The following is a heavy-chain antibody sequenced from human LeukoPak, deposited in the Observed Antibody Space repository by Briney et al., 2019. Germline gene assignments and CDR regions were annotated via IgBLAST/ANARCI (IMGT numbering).Heavy chain of an antibody. CDR1: GFTFSSYA. V-gene: IGHV3-30*04. J-gene: IGHJ4*03. CDR2: ISYDGSNK. Sequence: GRSLRLSCAASGFTFSSYAMHWVRQAPGKGLEWVAVISYDGSNKYYADSVKGRFTISRDNSKNTLYLQMNSLRAEDTAVYYCARSSLGSGSMLFDYWGHGTLVTVSS. CDR3: ARSSLGSGSMLFDY. D-gene: IGHD3-10*01.